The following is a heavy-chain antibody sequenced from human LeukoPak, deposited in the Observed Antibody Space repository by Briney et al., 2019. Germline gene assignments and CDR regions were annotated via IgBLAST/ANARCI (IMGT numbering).Heavy chain of an antibody. D-gene: IGHD5-18*01. J-gene: IGHJ4*02. Sequence: SETLSLTCAVYGGSFSGYYWSWIRQPPGKGLEWIGEINHSGSTNYNPSLKSRVTISVDTSKNQFSLKLSSVTAADTAVYCCARGPQGGYSYGPPPSYWGQGTLVTVSS. CDR1: GGSFSGYY. CDR2: INHSGST. V-gene: IGHV4-34*01. CDR3: ARGPQGGYSYGPPPSY.